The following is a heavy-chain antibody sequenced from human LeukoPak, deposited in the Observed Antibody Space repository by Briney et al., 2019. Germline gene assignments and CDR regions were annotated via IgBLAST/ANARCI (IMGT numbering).Heavy chain of an antibody. D-gene: IGHD1-26*01. CDR2: ISSSSSYI. Sequence: PGGSLRLSCAASGFTFSSYSMNWVRQAPGKGLEWVSSISSSSSYIYYADSVKGRFTISRDNAKNSLYLQMNSLRAEDTAVYYCAKMGSSGSYYVYYFDYWGQGTLVTVSS. CDR1: GFTFSSYS. V-gene: IGHV3-21*01. J-gene: IGHJ4*02. CDR3: AKMGSSGSYYVYYFDY.